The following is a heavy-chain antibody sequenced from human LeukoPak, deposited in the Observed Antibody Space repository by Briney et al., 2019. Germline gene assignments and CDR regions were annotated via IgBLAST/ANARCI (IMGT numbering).Heavy chain of an antibody. J-gene: IGHJ4*02. D-gene: IGHD5-18*01. CDR1: GGSFSGYY. Sequence: SETLSLTCAVYGGSFSGYYWSWIRQPPGKGLEWIGEINHSGSTNYNPSLKSRVTISVDTSKNQFSLKLSSVTAADTAVYYCARLPHRGYSYGPRHYFDYWGQGTLVTVSS. V-gene: IGHV4-34*01. CDR2: INHSGST. CDR3: ARLPHRGYSYGPRHYFDY.